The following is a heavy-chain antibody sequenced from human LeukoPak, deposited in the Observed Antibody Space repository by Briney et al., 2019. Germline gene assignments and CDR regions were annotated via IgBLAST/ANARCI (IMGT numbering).Heavy chain of an antibody. J-gene: IGHJ4*02. Sequence: ASVKVSCKASGGTFSSYAISWVRQAPGQGLEWMGGIIPIFGTANYAQKFQGRVTITADKSTSTAYMELSSLRSEDTAVYYCARDKDDILTGYYKGSFDYWGQETLVTVSS. CDR1: GGTFSSYA. CDR3: ARDKDDILTGYYKGSFDY. V-gene: IGHV1-69*06. CDR2: IIPIFGTA. D-gene: IGHD3-9*01.